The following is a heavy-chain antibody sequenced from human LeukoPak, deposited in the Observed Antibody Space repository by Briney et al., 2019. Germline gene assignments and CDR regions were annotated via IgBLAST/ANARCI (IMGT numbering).Heavy chain of an antibody. D-gene: IGHD6-13*01. V-gene: IGHV3-23*01. J-gene: IGHJ6*03. CDR2: ISGSGGRT. Sequence: GGSLRLSCAASGFTFSSYSMNWVRQAPGKGLEWVSAISGSGGRTYYADSVKGRFTIYRDNSKNTLYLQMNSLRAEDTAVYYCAKEGYSSSWDYYYYYYMDVWGKGTTVTVSS. CDR1: GFTFSSYS. CDR3: AKEGYSSSWDYYYYYYMDV.